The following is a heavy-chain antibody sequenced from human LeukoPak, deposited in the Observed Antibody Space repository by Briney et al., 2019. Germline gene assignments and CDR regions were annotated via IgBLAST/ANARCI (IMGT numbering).Heavy chain of an antibody. CDR2: FDPEDGET. J-gene: IGHJ4*02. D-gene: IGHD6-13*01. CDR3: VAAGTRYFDY. V-gene: IGHV1-24*01. Sequence: ASVKVSCKASGGTFNSYAISWVRQAPGKGLEWMGGFDPEDGETIYAQKFQGRVTMTEDTSTDTAYMELSSLRSEDTAVYYCVAAGTRYFDYWGQGTLVTVSS. CDR1: GGTFNSYA.